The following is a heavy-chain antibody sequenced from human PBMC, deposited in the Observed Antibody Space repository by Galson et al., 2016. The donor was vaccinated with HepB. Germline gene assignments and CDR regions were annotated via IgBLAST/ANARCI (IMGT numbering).Heavy chain of an antibody. V-gene: IGHV1-69*13. CDR3: ARHYYYYTVDI. J-gene: IGHJ6*02. Sequence: SVKVSCKASGDTFNNYAFSWVRQAPGQGLEWMGGIIPMFGTTNFARRFQGRVTITADESTRTVYMEVSSLRSDDTAVYYCARHYYYYTVDIWGQGTTVTVSS. CDR2: IIPMFGTT. CDR1: GDTFNNYA.